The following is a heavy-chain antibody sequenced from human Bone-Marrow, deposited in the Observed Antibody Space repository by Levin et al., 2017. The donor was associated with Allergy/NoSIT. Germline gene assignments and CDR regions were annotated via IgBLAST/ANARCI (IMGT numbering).Heavy chain of an antibody. CDR1: GFSFTSFT. CDR2: VSVGST. D-gene: IGHD5-18*01. J-gene: IGHJ2*01. V-gene: IGHV3-23*01. CDR3: AKDLGYSYGYWFFDL. Sequence: GESLKISCAASGFSFTSFTMSWVRQAPGKGLEWVSAVSVGSTFYADSLKGRFTISRDNSKNTLYLQMNSLRAEDTAVYYCAKDLGYSYGYWFFDLWGRGTLVTVSS.